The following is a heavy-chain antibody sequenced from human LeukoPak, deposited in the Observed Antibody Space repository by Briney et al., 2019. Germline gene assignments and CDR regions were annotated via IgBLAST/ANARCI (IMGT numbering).Heavy chain of an antibody. D-gene: IGHD3-3*01. CDR1: GFTFRNYG. Sequence: GGSLRLSCAASGFTFRNYGMHWVRQAPGKGLEWVAVIWYDGSNKYYADSVKGRFTISRDNSKNTLYLQMNSLRAEDTAVYYCARDPGGDFWSGYYGLYYYYGMDVWGQGTTVTVSS. J-gene: IGHJ6*02. CDR2: IWYDGSNK. CDR3: ARDPGGDFWSGYYGLYYYYGMDV. V-gene: IGHV3-33*08.